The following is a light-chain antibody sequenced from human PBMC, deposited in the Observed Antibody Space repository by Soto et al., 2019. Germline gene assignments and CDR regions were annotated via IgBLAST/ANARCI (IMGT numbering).Light chain of an antibody. Sequence: QSVLTXPPSASGSPGQSVTISCTGTSSDVGGYNYVSWYQQHPGKAPKLMIYEVSKRPSGVPDRFSGSKSGNTASLTVSGLQAEDEADYYCSSYAGSKGVFGTGTKVTVL. CDR1: SSDVGGYNY. CDR2: EVS. J-gene: IGLJ1*01. V-gene: IGLV2-8*01. CDR3: SSYAGSKGV.